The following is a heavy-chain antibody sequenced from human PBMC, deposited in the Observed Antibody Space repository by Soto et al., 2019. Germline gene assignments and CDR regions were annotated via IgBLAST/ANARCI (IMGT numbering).Heavy chain of an antibody. CDR2: IYYSGST. J-gene: IGHJ2*01. D-gene: IGHD3-3*01. V-gene: IGHV4-59*01. Sequence: QGKGLEWLGYIYYSGSTTYNPSLTSRVTLSVDTSKKQLSLKLSSVTAADTAVYYCASTIFFFQAEDGIRDVRSVSEFLLNRSSDL. CDR3: ASTIFFFQAEDGIRDVRSVSEFLLNRSSDL.